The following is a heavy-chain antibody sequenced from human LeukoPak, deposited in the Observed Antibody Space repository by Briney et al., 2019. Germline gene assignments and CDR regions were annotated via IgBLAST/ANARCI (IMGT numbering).Heavy chain of an antibody. CDR3: ARGAGLIGTPNYSFDY. Sequence: GASVKVSCKASGYTFTGYYMHWVRQAPGQELEWMGWINPNSGGTNYAQKFQGRVTMTRDTSISTAYMELRSLRSDDTAVYYCARGAGLIGTPNYSFDYWGQGTLVTVSS. D-gene: IGHD4/OR15-4a*01. V-gene: IGHV1-2*02. CDR2: INPNSGGT. CDR1: GYTFTGYY. J-gene: IGHJ4*02.